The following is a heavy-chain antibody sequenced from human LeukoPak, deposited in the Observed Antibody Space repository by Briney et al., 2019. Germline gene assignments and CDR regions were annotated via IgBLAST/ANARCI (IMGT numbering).Heavy chain of an antibody. J-gene: IGHJ4*02. CDR2: ISATGTT. CDR1: NGSFSSYY. Sequence: ASETLSLTCTVSNGSFSSYYWSWIRQPAGKGLEWIGHISATGTTDCNPSLKSRVTMSIDTSKNQFSLRLNSVTAADTAIYYCARDAKYYFGSRTYFFFEYWGQGTLLSVSS. V-gene: IGHV4-4*07. D-gene: IGHD3-10*01. CDR3: ARDAKYYFGSRTYFFFEY.